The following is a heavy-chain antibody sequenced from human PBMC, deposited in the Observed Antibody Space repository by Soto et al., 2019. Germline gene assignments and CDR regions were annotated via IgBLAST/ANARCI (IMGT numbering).Heavy chain of an antibody. CDR3: ARQRYYGSGNGYSGMDV. J-gene: IGHJ6*02. CDR1: GDSVSSGSYY. V-gene: IGHV4-61*01. CDR2: IYYSGYT. D-gene: IGHD3-10*01. Sequence: PSETLSLTCTVSGDSVSSGSYYWSWIRQPPGKGLEWIGYIYYSGYTNYNPSLKSRVTISADTSKNQFSLKLSSVTAADTAVYYCARQRYYGSGNGYSGMDVWGQGTTVTVSS.